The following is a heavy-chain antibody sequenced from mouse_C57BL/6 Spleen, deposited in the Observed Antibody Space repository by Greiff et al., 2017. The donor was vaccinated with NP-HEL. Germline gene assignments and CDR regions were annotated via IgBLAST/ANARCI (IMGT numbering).Heavy chain of an antibody. Sequence: EVHLVESGGGLVKPGGSLKLSCAASGFTFSSYAMSWVSQTPEKRLEWVATISDGGSYTYYPDNVKGRFTISRDNAKNNLYLQMSHLKSEDTAMYYCARDPLTGDAYWGQGTLVTVSA. CDR1: GFTFSSYA. J-gene: IGHJ3*01. D-gene: IGHD4-1*01. V-gene: IGHV5-4*01. CDR3: ARDPLTGDAY. CDR2: ISDGGSYT.